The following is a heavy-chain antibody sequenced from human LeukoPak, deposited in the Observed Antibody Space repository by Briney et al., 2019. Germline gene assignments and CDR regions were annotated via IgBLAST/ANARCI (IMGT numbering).Heavy chain of an antibody. Sequence: GESLRLSCAASGFTFSSYWMHWVRQAPGKGLVWVSRINSDGSSTSYADSVKGRFTISRDNAKNTLYLQMNSLRAEDTAVYYCARGYCSSTSCNANWFDPWGQGTLVTVSS. CDR2: INSDGSST. CDR1: GFTFSSYW. J-gene: IGHJ5*02. D-gene: IGHD2-2*01. CDR3: ARGYCSSTSCNANWFDP. V-gene: IGHV3-74*01.